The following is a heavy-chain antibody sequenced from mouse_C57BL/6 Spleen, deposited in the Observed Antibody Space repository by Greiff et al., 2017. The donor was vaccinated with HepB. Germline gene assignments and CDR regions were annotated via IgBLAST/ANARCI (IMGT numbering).Heavy chain of an antibody. D-gene: IGHD2-4*01. J-gene: IGHJ2*01. Sequence: DVKLQESGPGLVKPSQSLSLTCSVTGYSITSGYYWNWIRQFPGNKLEWMGYISYDGSNNYNPSLKNRISITRDTSKNQFFLKLNSVTTEDTATYYCARDAYDYDGGDYWGQGTTLTVSS. V-gene: IGHV3-6*01. CDR1: GYSITSGYY. CDR2: ISYDGSN. CDR3: ARDAYDYDGGDY.